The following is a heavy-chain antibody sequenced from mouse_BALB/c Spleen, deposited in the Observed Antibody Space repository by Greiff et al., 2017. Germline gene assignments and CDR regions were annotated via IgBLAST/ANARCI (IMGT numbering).Heavy chain of an antibody. J-gene: IGHJ2*01. Sequence: VQLQQSGTVLARPGASVKMSCKASGYSFTSYWMHWVKQRPGQGLEWIGAIYPGNSDTSYNQKFKGKAKLTAVTSASTAYMELSSLTNEDSAVYYCTRKDDGYYGSYYFDYWGQGTTLTVSS. D-gene: IGHD2-3*01. CDR1: GYSFTSYW. CDR3: TRKDDGYYGSYYFDY. CDR2: IYPGNSDT. V-gene: IGHV1-5*01.